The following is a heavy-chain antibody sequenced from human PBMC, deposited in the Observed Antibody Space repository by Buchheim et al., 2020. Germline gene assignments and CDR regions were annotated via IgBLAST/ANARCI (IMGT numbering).Heavy chain of an antibody. D-gene: IGHD6-13*01. CDR2: ISYDGSNK. CDR1: GFTFSSYA. Sequence: QVQLVESGGGVVQPGRSLRLSCAASGFTFSSYAMHWVRQAPGKGLEWVAVISYDGSNKYYADSVKGRFTISRDNSKNTLYLKMNSLRAEDTAVYYCAKDRASSSWGYYYDGMDVWGQGAT. V-gene: IGHV3-30-3*01. J-gene: IGHJ6*02. CDR3: AKDRASSSWGYYYDGMDV.